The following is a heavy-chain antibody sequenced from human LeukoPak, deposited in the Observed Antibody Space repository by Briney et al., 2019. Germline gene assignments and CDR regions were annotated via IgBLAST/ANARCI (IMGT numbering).Heavy chain of an antibody. CDR1: GFTFSSYG. Sequence: GESLKISRAASGFTFSSYGMHWVRQAPGKGLEWVAVIWYDGSNKYYADSVKGRFTISRDNSKNTLYLQMNSLRAEDTAVYYCAKDRGYSSSWYYFDYWGQGTLVTVSS. CDR2: IWYDGSNK. J-gene: IGHJ4*02. D-gene: IGHD6-13*01. CDR3: AKDRGYSSSWYYFDY. V-gene: IGHV3-33*06.